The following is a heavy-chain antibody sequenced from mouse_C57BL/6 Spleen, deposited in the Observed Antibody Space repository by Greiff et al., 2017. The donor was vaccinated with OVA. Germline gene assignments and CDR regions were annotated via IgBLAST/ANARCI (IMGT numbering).Heavy chain of an antibody. CDR2: ISAGGSYT. V-gene: IGHV5-4*01. Sequence: EVMLVESGGGLVKPGGSLKLSCAASGFTFSSYAMSWVRQTPGKRLEWVATISAGGSYTYYPDNVKGRFTISRDNAKNNLYLQMSHLKSEDTAMYYCARDPGYYFDYWGQGTTLTVSS. D-gene: IGHD2-2*01. CDR3: ARDPGYYFDY. J-gene: IGHJ2*01. CDR1: GFTFSSYA.